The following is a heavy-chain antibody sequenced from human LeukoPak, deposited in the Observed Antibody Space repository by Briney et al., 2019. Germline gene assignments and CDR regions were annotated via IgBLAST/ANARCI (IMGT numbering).Heavy chain of an antibody. V-gene: IGHV3-11*05. D-gene: IGHD6-19*01. CDR3: ARGPLGYSSGWEFDY. CDR1: GFTFSDYY. Sequence: GGSLRLSCAASGFTFSDYYMSWIRQAPGKGLEWVSYISSSSSYTNYADSVKGRFTISRDNAKNSLYLQMNSLRAGDTAVYYCARGPLGYSSGWEFDYWGQGTLVTVSS. CDR2: ISSSSSYT. J-gene: IGHJ4*02.